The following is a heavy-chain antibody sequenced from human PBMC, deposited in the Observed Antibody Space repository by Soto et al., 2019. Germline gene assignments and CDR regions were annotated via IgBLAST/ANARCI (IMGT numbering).Heavy chain of an antibody. CDR1: GGSISSSGYY. J-gene: IGHJ5*02. CDR2: IYYSGST. Sequence: PSETLSLTCTVSGGSISSSGYYWSWIRQHPGKGLEWIGHIYYSGSTYYNPSLKSRVTISVDTSKNQFSLKLSSVTAADTAVYYCVRLRYCSSTSCHRLDPWGRGTLVTVYS. D-gene: IGHD2-2*02. CDR3: VRLRYCSSTSCHRLDP. V-gene: IGHV4-31*03.